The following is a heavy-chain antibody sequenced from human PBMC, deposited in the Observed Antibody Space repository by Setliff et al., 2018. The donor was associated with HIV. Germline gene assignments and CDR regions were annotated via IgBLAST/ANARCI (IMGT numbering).Heavy chain of an antibody. CDR2: IDHSGST. V-gene: IGHV4-39*07. Sequence: SETLSLTCTVSGGSISSSRYYWGWIRQPPGKGLEWIGEIDHSGSTNDNPSLKSRVTMSVDTSKNQFSLKLSSMSAADTAVYYCARGHPIATTGLVSYYFDHWGQGTLVTVSS. D-gene: IGHD6-13*01. CDR1: GGSISSSRYY. CDR3: ARGHPIATTGLVSYYFDH. J-gene: IGHJ4*02.